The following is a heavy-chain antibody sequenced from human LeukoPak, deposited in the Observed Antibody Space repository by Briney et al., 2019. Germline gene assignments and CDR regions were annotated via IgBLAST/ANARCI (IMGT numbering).Heavy chain of an antibody. CDR2: IKQDGSEE. D-gene: IGHD3-22*01. CDR1: GFTISSYW. V-gene: IGHV3-7*03. J-gene: IGHJ4*02. Sequence: PGGSLRLSCVASGFTISSYWMHWVRQAPGKGLEWVANIKQDGSEEYYVDSVKGRFTISRDNAKNSLYLQMNSLRAEDTAVYYCAKESLGGYDSSGYYSDYFDYWGQGTLVTVSS. CDR3: AKESLGGYDSSGYYSDYFDY.